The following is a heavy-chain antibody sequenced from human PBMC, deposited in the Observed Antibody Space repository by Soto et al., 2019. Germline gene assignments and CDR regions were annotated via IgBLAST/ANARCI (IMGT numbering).Heavy chain of an antibody. J-gene: IGHJ6*02. V-gene: IGHV3-23*01. Sequence: PGGSLRLSCAASEFTFSSYAMSWVRQAPGKGLEWVSIISGSGGSTNYADSVKGRFTISRGNSKNPLYLQMNRLRAEDTAVYYCVKDLGYKFWSGSNGMDVWGQGTTVTVSS. CDR2: ISGSGGST. D-gene: IGHD3-3*01. CDR3: VKDLGYKFWSGSNGMDV. CDR1: EFTFSSYA.